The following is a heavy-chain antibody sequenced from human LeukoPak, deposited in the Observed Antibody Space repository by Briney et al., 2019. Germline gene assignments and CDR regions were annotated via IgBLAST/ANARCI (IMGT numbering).Heavy chain of an antibody. Sequence: PGGSLRLSCAASGFTFSSCSMNWVRQAPGKGLEWVSSISSSSSYIYYADSVKGRFTISRDNAKNSLYLQMNSLRAEDTAVYYCARTVGLIAVAGHFDYWGQGTLVTVSS. D-gene: IGHD6-19*01. J-gene: IGHJ4*02. CDR3: ARTVGLIAVAGHFDY. V-gene: IGHV3-21*01. CDR2: ISSSSSYI. CDR1: GFTFSSCS.